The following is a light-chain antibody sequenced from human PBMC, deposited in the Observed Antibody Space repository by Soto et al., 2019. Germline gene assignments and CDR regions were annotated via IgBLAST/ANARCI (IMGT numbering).Light chain of an antibody. CDR1: RYVAGN. Sequence: EIVVTQSPATLSVSPGERATLSCRASRYVAGNLAWYQQKPGQAPRLLIYHASTRATGIPARFSGSGSGTEFTLTINSLQSEDFAVYYCQQYDTGLTFGGGTMVEI. J-gene: IGKJ4*01. V-gene: IGKV3-15*01. CDR3: QQYDTGLT. CDR2: HAS.